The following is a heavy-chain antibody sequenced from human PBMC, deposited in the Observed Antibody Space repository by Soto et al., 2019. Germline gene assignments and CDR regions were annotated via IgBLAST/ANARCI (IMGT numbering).Heavy chain of an antibody. CDR1: GFTFSSYS. V-gene: IGHV3-21*01. CDR3: AKDPNYDFWSGYSGSGWFDP. J-gene: IGHJ5*02. D-gene: IGHD3-3*01. Sequence: GGSLRLSCAASGFTFSSYSMNWVRQTPGKGLEWVSSISGSSSDMYYADSVKGRFTISRDNAKNSLYLQMNSLRAEDTAVYYCAKDPNYDFWSGYSGSGWFDPWGQGTLVTVSP. CDR2: ISGSSSDM.